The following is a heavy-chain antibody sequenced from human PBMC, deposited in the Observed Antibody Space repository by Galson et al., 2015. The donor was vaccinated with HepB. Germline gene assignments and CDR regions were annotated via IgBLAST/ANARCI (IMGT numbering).Heavy chain of an antibody. CDR1: GFTFSTYG. V-gene: IGHV3-30*03. CDR2: ISYDGSNK. Sequence: SLRLSCAASGFTFSTYGMHWVRQAPGKGLEWVAVISYDGSNKNYADSVKDRFIISRDNSKNTLYLQMNNLRTEDTAVYYCARTGDCSSTNCYLPFDFWGQGTLVTVSS. CDR3: ARTGDCSSTNCYLPFDF. D-gene: IGHD2-2*01. J-gene: IGHJ4*02.